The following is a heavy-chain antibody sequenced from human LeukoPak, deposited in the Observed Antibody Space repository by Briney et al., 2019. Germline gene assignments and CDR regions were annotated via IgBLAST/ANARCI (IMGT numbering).Heavy chain of an antibody. D-gene: IGHD3-10*01. CDR1: GGTFSNYG. V-gene: IGHV1-69*04. CDR3: ARDPGVRGVIIPGASDH. J-gene: IGHJ4*02. CDR2: IIPVFGIA. Sequence: SVKVSCKASGGTFSNYGFNWVRQAPGQGLEWMGRIIPVFGIANYAQKFQGRVTITADKSTSTAYMELNSLRSEDTAVYFCARDPGVRGVIIPGASDHWGQGTLVTVSS.